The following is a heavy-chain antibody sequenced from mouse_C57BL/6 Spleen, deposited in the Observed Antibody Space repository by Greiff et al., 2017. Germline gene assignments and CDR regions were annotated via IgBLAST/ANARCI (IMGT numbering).Heavy chain of an antibody. J-gene: IGHJ2*01. V-gene: IGHV1-55*01. Sequence: VQLVESGAELVKPGASVKMSCKASGYTFTSYWITWVKQRPGQGLEWIGDIYPGSGSTNYNEKFKSKATLTVDTSSSTAYMQLSSLTSEDSAVYYCARSGYSNYFDYWGQGTTLTVSS. D-gene: IGHD2-5*01. CDR1: GYTFTSYW. CDR3: ARSGYSNYFDY. CDR2: IYPGSGST.